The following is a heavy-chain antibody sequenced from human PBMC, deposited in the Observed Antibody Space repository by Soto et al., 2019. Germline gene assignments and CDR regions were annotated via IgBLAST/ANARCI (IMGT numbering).Heavy chain of an antibody. J-gene: IGHJ6*02. V-gene: IGHV1-69*06. CDR3: ARGGTTPSYYYYGMDA. D-gene: IGHD2-2*01. Sequence: ASVKVSCKASGGTFSSYAISWVRQAPGQGLEWMGGIIPIFGTANYAQKFQGRVTITADKSTSTAYMELSSLRSEDTAVYYCARGGTTPSYYYYGMDAWGQGTTVTVSS. CDR2: IIPIFGTA. CDR1: GGTFSSYA.